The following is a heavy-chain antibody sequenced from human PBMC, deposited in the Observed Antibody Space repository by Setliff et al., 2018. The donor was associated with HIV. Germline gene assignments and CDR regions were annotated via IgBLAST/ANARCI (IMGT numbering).Heavy chain of an antibody. CDR1: GGTSYA. J-gene: IGHJ3*02. Sequence: ASVKVSCKASGGTSYAINWVRQAPGQGLEWMGQIITVLDISDYAQKFQGRVTITADESTSTMYMELSSLRFDDTAVYYCAGPRGDEAFDIWGQGTMVTVSS. CDR3: AGPRGDEAFDI. D-gene: IGHD3-10*01. CDR2: IITVLDIS. V-gene: IGHV1-69*10.